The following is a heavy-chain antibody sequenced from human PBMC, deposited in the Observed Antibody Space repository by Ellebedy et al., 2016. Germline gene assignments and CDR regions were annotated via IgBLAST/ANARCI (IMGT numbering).Heavy chain of an antibody. J-gene: IGHJ6*03. Sequence: SETLSLTXTVSGYSISSGYYWSWIRQPPGKGLEWIGEINHSGSTNYNPSLKSRVTISVDTSKNQFSLKLSSVTAADTAVYYCARGTREYCSSTSCHPVYYYYYMDVWGKGTTVTVSS. V-gene: IGHV4-38-2*02. CDR2: INHSGST. CDR1: GYSISSGYY. CDR3: ARGTREYCSSTSCHPVYYYYYMDV. D-gene: IGHD2-2*01.